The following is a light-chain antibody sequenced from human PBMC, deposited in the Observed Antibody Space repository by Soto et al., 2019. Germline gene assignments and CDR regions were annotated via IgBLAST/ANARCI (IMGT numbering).Light chain of an antibody. V-gene: IGLV2-18*01. CDR1: SSDVGSYNR. CDR3: SLYTSSSTLYV. J-gene: IGLJ1*01. Sequence: LTQPPSVSGSPGQSVTISCTGTSSDVGSYNRVSWYQQPPGTAPKLMIYEVSNRPSGVPDRFSGSKSGNTASLTISGLQAEDEADYYCSLYTSSSTLYVFGTGTKVTVL. CDR2: EVS.